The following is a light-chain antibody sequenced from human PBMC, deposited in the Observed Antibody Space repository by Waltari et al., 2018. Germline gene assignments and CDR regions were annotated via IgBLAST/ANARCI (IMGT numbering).Light chain of an antibody. CDR1: RRDVGGYNY. J-gene: IGLJ2*01. V-gene: IGLV2-14*03. Sequence: QPALTQPASGSGSPGPSLTFPCPGTRRDVGGYNYVSWYQQPPGGAPRLMIYGVTNRPSGVSSRFSGSKSGNTASLTISGLQPEDEAYYYCSSYTTSDTLIFAGGTKLTVL. CDR2: GVT. CDR3: SSYTTSDTLI.